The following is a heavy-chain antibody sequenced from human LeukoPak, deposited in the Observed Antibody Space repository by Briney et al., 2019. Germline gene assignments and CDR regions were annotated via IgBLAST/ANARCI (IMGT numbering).Heavy chain of an antibody. CDR2: IYYTGRT. V-gene: IGHV4-59*01. CDR1: GGSISNYY. D-gene: IGHD3-16*02. CDR3: ARDYDYVGGSYHYDALDV. Sequence: SETLSLTCSVSGGSISNYYWTWIRQTPGKELEWIGNIYYTGRTNYNPSLKSRVTMLIDTSKNQFSLKLSSVTAADTAVYYCARDYDYVGGSYHYDALDVWGQGTMVTVSA. J-gene: IGHJ3*01.